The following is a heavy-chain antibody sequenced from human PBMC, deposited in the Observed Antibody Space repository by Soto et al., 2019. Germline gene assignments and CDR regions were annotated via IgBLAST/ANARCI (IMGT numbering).Heavy chain of an antibody. CDR2: INPNSGGT. CDR1: GYTFTDYY. V-gene: IGHV1-2*02. Sequence: QVQLVQSGAEVKKPGASVKVSCKASGYTFTDYYMHWVRQAPGQGLEWMGWINPNSGGTNYAQKFQVRVTMTRDTSISTAYMELNRLRSDDTAVYYCARDQSPSSGWPGMDVWGQGTTVTVSS. J-gene: IGHJ6*02. CDR3: ARDQSPSSGWPGMDV. D-gene: IGHD6-19*01.